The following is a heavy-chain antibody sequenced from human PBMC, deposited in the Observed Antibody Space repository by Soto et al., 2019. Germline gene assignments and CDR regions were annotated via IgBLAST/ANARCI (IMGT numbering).Heavy chain of an antibody. V-gene: IGHV3-21*01. D-gene: IGHD4-17*01. J-gene: IGHJ6*02. CDR3: ASVGTVTTSEDV. CDR2: LVVVVVT. Sequence: EVQLVESGGGLVKPGGSLRLSCAASGFTFSSYSMNWSARLQGRGWSGSHPLVVVVVTYYADSVKGRFTISRDNAKNSLYLQMNSLRAEDTAVYYCASVGTVTTSEDVWGQGTTVTVSS. CDR1: GFTFSSYS.